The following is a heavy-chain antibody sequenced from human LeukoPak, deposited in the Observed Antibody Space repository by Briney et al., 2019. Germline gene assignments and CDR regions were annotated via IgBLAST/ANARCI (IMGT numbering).Heavy chain of an antibody. CDR2: IYYSGST. D-gene: IGHD6-19*01. Sequence: SETLSLTCTVSGGSISTYYWSWIRQSPGKGLEWIGYIYYSGSTNYNPSLKSRLTISIDTSKNQFSLKLSSVTAADTAVYYCARHSGAGTGFVYWGQGTLVTVSS. V-gene: IGHV4-59*08. CDR1: GGSISTYY. J-gene: IGHJ4*02. CDR3: ARHSGAGTGFVY.